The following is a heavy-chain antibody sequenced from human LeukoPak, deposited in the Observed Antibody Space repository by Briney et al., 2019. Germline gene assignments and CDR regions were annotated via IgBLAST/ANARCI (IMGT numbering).Heavy chain of an antibody. J-gene: IGHJ4*02. CDR3: AKGGYSSRRDY. CDR1: GFTFSIYS. D-gene: IGHD6-13*01. CDR2: ISGSGGST. Sequence: GGSLRLSCAASGFTFSIYSMNWVRQTPGKGLEWVSAISGSGGSTYYADSVKGRFTISRDNSKNTLYLQMNSLRAEDTAVYYCAKGGYSSRRDYWGQGTLVTVSS. V-gene: IGHV3-23*01.